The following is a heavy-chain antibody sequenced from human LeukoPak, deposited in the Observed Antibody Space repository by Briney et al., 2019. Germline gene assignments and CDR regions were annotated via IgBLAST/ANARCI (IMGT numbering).Heavy chain of an antibody. J-gene: IGHJ4*02. CDR3: ARAAKRFDWSNDY. D-gene: IGHD3-9*01. CDR1: GGSISSSSYY. V-gene: IGHV4-39*07. CDR2: IYYSGST. Sequence: SETLSLTCTVSGGSISSSSYYWGWIRQPPGKGLEWIGSIYYSGSTYYNPSLKSRVTISVDTSKNQFSLKLSSVTAADTAVYYCARAAKRFDWSNDYWGQGTLVTVSS.